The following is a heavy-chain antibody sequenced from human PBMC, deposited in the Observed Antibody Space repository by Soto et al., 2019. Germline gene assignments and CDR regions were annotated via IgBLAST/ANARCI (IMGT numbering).Heavy chain of an antibody. CDR1: GGSISSYY. J-gene: IGHJ4*02. Sequence: SETLSLTCTVSGGSISSYYWSWIRQPPGKGLEWIGSIYYSGSTYYNPSLKSRVTISVDTSKNQFSLKLSSVTAADTAVYYCARQWLGSQLYYFDYWGQGTLVTVSS. V-gene: IGHV4-59*05. CDR3: ARQWLGSQLYYFDY. D-gene: IGHD6-19*01. CDR2: IYYSGST.